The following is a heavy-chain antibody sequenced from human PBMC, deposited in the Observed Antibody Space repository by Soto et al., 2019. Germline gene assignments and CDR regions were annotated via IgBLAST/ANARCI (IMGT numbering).Heavy chain of an antibody. Sequence: GGSLRLSCAASGFTFSSYWMHWVRQAPGKGLVWVSRINSDGSSTSYADSVKGRFTISRDNAKNTLYLQMNSLRAEDTAVYYCARDYYDSSGYEGFDYWGQGTLVTVPS. J-gene: IGHJ4*02. CDR1: GFTFSSYW. CDR2: INSDGSST. D-gene: IGHD3-22*01. CDR3: ARDYYDSSGYEGFDY. V-gene: IGHV3-74*01.